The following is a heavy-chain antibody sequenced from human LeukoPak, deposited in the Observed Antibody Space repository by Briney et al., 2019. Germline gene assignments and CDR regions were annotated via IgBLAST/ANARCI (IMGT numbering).Heavy chain of an antibody. V-gene: IGHV3-53*01. CDR3: ANPPFTIFGVVIPPLTMDV. J-gene: IGHJ6*02. CDR2: IYSGGST. CDR1: GFTVSSNY. Sequence: GGSLRLSCAASGFTVSSNYMSWVRQAPGKGLEWVSVIYSGGSTYYADSVKGRFTISRDNSKNTLYLQMNSLRAEDTAVYYCANPPFTIFGVVIPPLTMDVWGQGTTVTVSS. D-gene: IGHD3-3*01.